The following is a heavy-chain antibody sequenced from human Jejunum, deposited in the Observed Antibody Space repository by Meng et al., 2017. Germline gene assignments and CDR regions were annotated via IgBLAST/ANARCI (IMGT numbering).Heavy chain of an antibody. Sequence: QGPLQGSGPGLVRPSATLSLTCTVSRGSVSMPDYQWGWIRQPPGKGLEWIGYAGANFQSGTNHNPSLKSRVTISLDTSKNQFSLKLTSVNAADTAVYYCARDYWGSLDYWGQGILVTVSS. CDR1: RGSVSMPDYQ. V-gene: IGHV4-61*08. CDR3: ARDYWGSLDY. J-gene: IGHJ4*02. CDR2: AGANFQSGT. D-gene: IGHD3-16*01.